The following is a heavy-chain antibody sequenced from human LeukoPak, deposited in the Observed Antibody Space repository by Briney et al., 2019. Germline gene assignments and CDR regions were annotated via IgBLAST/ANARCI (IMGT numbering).Heavy chain of an antibody. J-gene: IGHJ3*02. CDR1: GGSISSNDYY. CDR3: ARDFRYDGGYDFAFDI. CDR2: IYYSGST. D-gene: IGHD5-12*01. Sequence: SETLSLTCTVSGGSISSNDYYWDWIRQTPGKGLEWIGSIYYSGSTYYNPSLKSRVTISVDTSKNQFSLKLSSVTAADTAVYYCARDFRYDGGYDFAFDIWGQGTMVTVSS. V-gene: IGHV4-39*07.